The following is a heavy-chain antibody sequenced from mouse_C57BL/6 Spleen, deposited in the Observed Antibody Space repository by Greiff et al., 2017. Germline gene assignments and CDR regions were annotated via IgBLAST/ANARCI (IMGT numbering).Heavy chain of an antibody. Sequence: EVQLQQSGAELVKPGASVKLSCTASGFNIKDYYMHWVKQRTEQGLEWIGRIDPEDGETKYAPKVQGKATITADTASNTAYLQLSSLTSEDTAVYYCARSGDYDSFAYWGQGTLVTVSA. V-gene: IGHV14-2*01. J-gene: IGHJ3*01. CDR2: IDPEDGET. D-gene: IGHD2-4*01. CDR1: GFNIKDYY. CDR3: ARSGDYDSFAY.